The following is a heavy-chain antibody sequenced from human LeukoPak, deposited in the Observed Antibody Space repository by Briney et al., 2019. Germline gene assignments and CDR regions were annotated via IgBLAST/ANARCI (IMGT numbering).Heavy chain of an antibody. Sequence: PGGSLRLSCVASGXTFSDYSMNWVRQAPGKGLECISYISSSGTPIYYADSVKGRFTISRDNAKNSLYLQMNSLRDEDTAVYYCTRDGTVTHAWSGYGFDIWGQGTMVTVSS. CDR3: TRDGTVTHAWSGYGFDI. CDR2: ISSSGTPI. D-gene: IGHD4-17*01. J-gene: IGHJ3*02. CDR1: GXTFSDYS. V-gene: IGHV3-48*02.